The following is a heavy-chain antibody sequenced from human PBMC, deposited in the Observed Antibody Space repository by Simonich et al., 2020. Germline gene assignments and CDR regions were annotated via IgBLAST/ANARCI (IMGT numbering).Heavy chain of an antibody. V-gene: IGHV3-33*01. CDR2: IGYDGSNK. CDR3: ARERAAAGEAFDY. Sequence: QVQLVESGGGVVQPGRSLRLSCAASGFTFSSYGMHWVRQAPGKGLEGVAVIGYDGSNKYYADSVKGRFTISRDNSKNTLYLQMNSLRAEDTAVYYCARERAAAGEAFDYWGQGTLVTVSS. D-gene: IGHD6-13*01. CDR1: GFTFSSYG. J-gene: IGHJ4*02.